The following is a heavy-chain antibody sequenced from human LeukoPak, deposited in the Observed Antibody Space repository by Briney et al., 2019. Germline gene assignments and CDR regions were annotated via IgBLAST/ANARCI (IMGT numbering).Heavy chain of an antibody. CDR3: ARRPSAHTGGY. CDR2: ISSSSSYI. V-gene: IGHV3-21*01. Sequence: PGGSLRLSCAASGFTFSSYSMNWVRQAPGEGLEWVSSISSSSSYIYYADSVKGRFTISRDNAKNSLYLQMNSLRAEDTAVYYCARRPSAHTGGYWGQGTLVTVSS. J-gene: IGHJ4*02. D-gene: IGHD2-8*02. CDR1: GFTFSSYS.